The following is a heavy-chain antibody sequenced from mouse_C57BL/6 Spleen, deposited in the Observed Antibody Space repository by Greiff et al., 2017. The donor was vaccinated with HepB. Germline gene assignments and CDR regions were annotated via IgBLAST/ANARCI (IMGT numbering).Heavy chain of an antibody. CDR1: GFTFSDYY. Sequence: EVHLVESGGGLVQPGGSLKLSCAASGFTFSDYYMYWVRQTPEKRLEWVAYISNGGGSTYYPDTVKGRFTISRDNAKNTLYLQMSRLKSEDTAMYYCARQRQLRLAMDYWGQGTSVTVSS. D-gene: IGHD3-2*02. V-gene: IGHV5-12*01. CDR2: ISNGGGST. J-gene: IGHJ4*01. CDR3: ARQRQLRLAMDY.